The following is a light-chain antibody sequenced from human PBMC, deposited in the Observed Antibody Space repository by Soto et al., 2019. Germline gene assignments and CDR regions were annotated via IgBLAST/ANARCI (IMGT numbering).Light chain of an antibody. CDR1: TSDVGTYNS. J-gene: IGLJ2*01. V-gene: IGLV2-11*01. CDR2: DVN. Sequence: QSALTQPRSMSGSPGQSVTISCTGTTSDVGTYNSVSWYQQDPGKAPKLMLYDVNKRPSGVPDRFSGSKSGNTASLTISGLQADDEADYYCCSYAGSYTLAFGGGTKLTVL. CDR3: CSYAGSYTLA.